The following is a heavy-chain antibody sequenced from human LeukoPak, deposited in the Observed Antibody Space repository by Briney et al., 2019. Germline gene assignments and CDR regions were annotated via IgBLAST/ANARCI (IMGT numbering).Heavy chain of an antibody. CDR3: GHRFRLRTSCYNFFDY. CDR2: LYWDDDT. D-gene: IGHD2-2*02. Sequence: GPTLVKPTQTLTLTCTFSGFSLDNNGAGVGWIRQPPGKALEWLGFLYWDDDTRYRPSLNTRLSITKGTSKNQVVLSLTNVDPLDTATYHCGHRFRLRTSCYNFFDYWGQGILVTVSS. V-gene: IGHV2-5*02. J-gene: IGHJ4*02. CDR1: GFSLDNNGAG.